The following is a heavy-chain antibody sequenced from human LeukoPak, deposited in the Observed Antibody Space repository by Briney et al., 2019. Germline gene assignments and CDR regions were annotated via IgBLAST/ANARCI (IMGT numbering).Heavy chain of an antibody. D-gene: IGHD6-19*01. CDR3: ARHLSSGWYLSDY. CDR2: IYYSGST. CDR1: GGSISSYY. Sequence: SETLSLTCTVSGGSISSYYWSWIRQPPGKGLEWIGSIYYSGSTNYNPSLKSRVTISVDTSKNQFSLKLSSVTAADTAVYYCARHLSSGWYLSDYWGQGTLVTVSS. V-gene: IGHV4-59*08. J-gene: IGHJ4*02.